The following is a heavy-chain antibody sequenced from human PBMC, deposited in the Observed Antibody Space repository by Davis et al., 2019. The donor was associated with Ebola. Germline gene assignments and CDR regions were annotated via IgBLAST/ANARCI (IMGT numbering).Heavy chain of an antibody. CDR2: IKQGGSEK. V-gene: IGHV3-7*03. CDR3: ARATVTPYYYYYGMDV. D-gene: IGHD4-11*01. CDR1: GFTFSSYW. J-gene: IGHJ6*02. Sequence: GGSLRLSYAASGFTFSSYWMSWVRQAPGKGLEWVANIKQGGSEKYYVDSVKGRFTISRDNAKNSLYLQMNSLRAEDTAVYYCARATVTPYYYYYGMDVWGQGTTIAVSS.